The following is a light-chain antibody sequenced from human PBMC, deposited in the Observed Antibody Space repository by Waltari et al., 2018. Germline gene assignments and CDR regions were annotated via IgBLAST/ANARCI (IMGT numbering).Light chain of an antibody. CDR2: DVS. CDR1: SSDVGGYNY. J-gene: IGLJ2*01. CDR3: SSYTSSSTLV. V-gene: IGLV2-14*01. Sequence: QSALTQPASVSGSPGQSITISCTGTSSDVGGYNYVSWYQQHPGNAPKLMIYDVSKRPSGVSNRFSGSKSGNPASLTISGLQAEDEADYYCSSYTSSSTLVFGGGTKLTVL.